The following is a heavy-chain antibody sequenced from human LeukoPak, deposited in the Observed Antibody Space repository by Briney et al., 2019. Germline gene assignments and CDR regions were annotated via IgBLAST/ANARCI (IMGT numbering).Heavy chain of an antibody. Sequence: ASVKVSCKASGYTFTGYYMHWVRQAAGQGLEWMGWINPNSGGTNYAQKFQGRGTMTRDTSISTAYMELSRLRSDDTAVYYCARDLRTMIVVYYFDYWGQGTLVTVSS. CDR3: ARDLRTMIVVYYFDY. CDR1: GYTFTGYY. D-gene: IGHD3-22*01. CDR2: INPNSGGT. J-gene: IGHJ4*02. V-gene: IGHV1-2*02.